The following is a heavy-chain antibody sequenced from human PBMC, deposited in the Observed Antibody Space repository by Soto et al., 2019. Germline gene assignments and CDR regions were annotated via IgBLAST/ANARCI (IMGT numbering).Heavy chain of an antibody. CDR3: ARMATLTYYYGSGSYFLYYYGMDV. CDR1: GFTFSSYA. J-gene: IGHJ6*02. CDR2: ISYDGSNK. D-gene: IGHD3-10*01. Sequence: GGSLRLSCAASGFTFSSYAMHWVRQAPGKGLEWVAVISYDGSNKYYADSVKGRFTISRDNSKNTLYLQMNSLRAEDTAVYYCARMATLTYYYGSGSYFLYYYGMDVWGQGTTVTVSS. V-gene: IGHV3-30-3*01.